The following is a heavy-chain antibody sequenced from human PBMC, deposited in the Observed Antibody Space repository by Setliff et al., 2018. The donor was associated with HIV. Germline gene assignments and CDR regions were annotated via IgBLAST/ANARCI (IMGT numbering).Heavy chain of an antibody. D-gene: IGHD3-10*01. CDR2: IYYSGST. J-gene: IGHJ4*02. V-gene: IGHV4-31*03. Sequence: SETLSLTCTVSGGSISSSSYYWGWIRQPPGKGLEWIGYIYYSGSTYYSPSLKSRVTISEDTSKNQFSLKMRSVTAADTAVYYCATSPAGEILGSRPFYFDYWGLGTLVTVSS. CDR1: GGSISSSSYY. CDR3: ATSPAGEILGSRPFYFDY.